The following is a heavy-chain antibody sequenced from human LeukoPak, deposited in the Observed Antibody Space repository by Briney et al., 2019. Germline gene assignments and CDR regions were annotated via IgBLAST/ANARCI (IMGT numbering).Heavy chain of an antibody. Sequence: ASVKVSCKVSGYSLTELSIHWVRQAPGKGLEWMGGFDPEDGETIYAQKFQGRVTMTEDTSTDTAYMELSSLIAEDTAVYYCATAIDSSSWYSPGLLDYWGQGTLVTVSS. J-gene: IGHJ4*02. V-gene: IGHV1-24*01. CDR2: FDPEDGET. D-gene: IGHD6-13*01. CDR3: ATAIDSSSWYSPGLLDY. CDR1: GYSLTELS.